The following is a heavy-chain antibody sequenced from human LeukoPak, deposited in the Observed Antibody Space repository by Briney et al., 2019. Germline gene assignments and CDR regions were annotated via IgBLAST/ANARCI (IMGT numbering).Heavy chain of an antibody. J-gene: IGHJ6*02. V-gene: IGHV5-51*01. Sequence: GASLQISCKGSGYSFTSYWIGWVRQMPGKGLEWMGIIYPGDSDTRYSPSFQGQVTISADKSISTAYLQWSSLKASDTAMYYCARHMGDYRYYYYYGMDVWGQGTTVTVSS. D-gene: IGHD4-11*01. CDR1: GYSFTSYW. CDR3: ARHMGDYRYYYYYGMDV. CDR2: IYPGDSDT.